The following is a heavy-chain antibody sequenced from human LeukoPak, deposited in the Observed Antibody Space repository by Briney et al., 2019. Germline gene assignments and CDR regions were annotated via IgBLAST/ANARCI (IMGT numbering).Heavy chain of an antibody. Sequence: GASVKVSCKASGYTFIGYYMHWVRQAPGQGLEWMGWISAYNGNTNYAQKLQGRVTMTTDTSTSTAYMELRSLRSDDTAVYYCARDHYDFWSGYSSFDYWGQGTLVTVSS. CDR2: ISAYNGNT. D-gene: IGHD3-3*01. CDR3: ARDHYDFWSGYSSFDY. V-gene: IGHV1-18*04. CDR1: GYTFIGYY. J-gene: IGHJ4*02.